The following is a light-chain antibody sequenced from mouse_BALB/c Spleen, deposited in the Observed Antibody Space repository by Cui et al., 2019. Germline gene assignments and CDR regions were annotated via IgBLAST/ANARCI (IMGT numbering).Light chain of an antibody. V-gene: IGKV4-80*01. CDR1: SSLSY. CDR3: HQWSSYPWT. Sequence: VLTQSPAIMSAALGEEISLTCRASSSLSYMHWYQQKSGTSPKLLIYSKSYLASGVPSRFCGSGSGGFDSLTISSVEAEDAAGYYCHQWSSYPWTFGGGTKLEIK. J-gene: IGKJ1*01. CDR2: SKS.